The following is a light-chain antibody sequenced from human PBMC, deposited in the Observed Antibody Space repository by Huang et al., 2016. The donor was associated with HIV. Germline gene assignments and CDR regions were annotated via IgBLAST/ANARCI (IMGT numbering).Light chain of an antibody. V-gene: IGKV3-20*01. CDR2: GAS. CDR3: QQYGTSPPYT. J-gene: IGKJ2*01. Sequence: EIVLTQSPGTLSLSPGEIATLSCRASQSVSSSYLAWYQQKVGQAPRLLIYGASSRATGIPDRFSGGGSGTDFTLTISSLEPEDFAVYYCQQYGTSPPYTFGQGTKLEIK. CDR1: QSVSSSY.